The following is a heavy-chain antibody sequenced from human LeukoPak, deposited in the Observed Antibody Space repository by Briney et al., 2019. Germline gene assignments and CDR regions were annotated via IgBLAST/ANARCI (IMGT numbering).Heavy chain of an antibody. CDR1: GFTVSSNY. CDR3: ARSSSSWYGVDPAFDY. CDR2: IYSGGST. J-gene: IGHJ4*02. D-gene: IGHD6-13*01. V-gene: IGHV3-53*04. Sequence: GGSLRLSCAASGFTVSSNYMSWVRQAPGKGLEWVSSIYSGGSTYYADSVKGRFTISRHNSKNTLYLQMNSLRAEATAVYYCARSSSSWYGVDPAFDYWGQGTLVTVSS.